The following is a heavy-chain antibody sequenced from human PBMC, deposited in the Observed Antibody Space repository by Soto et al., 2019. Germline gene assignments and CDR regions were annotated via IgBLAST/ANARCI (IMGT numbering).Heavy chain of an antibody. D-gene: IGHD6-13*01. CDR3: ARGLGVAAALDGMDV. CDR2: MNPNSGNT. CDR1: GYTFTSYD. J-gene: IGHJ6*02. V-gene: IGHV1-8*01. Sequence: GPSVKVSCKASGYTFTSYDINWVRQATGQGLEWMGWMNPNSGNTGCAQKFQGRVTMTRNTSISTAYMELSSLRSEDTAVYYCARGLGVAAALDGMDVWGQGTTVTVSS.